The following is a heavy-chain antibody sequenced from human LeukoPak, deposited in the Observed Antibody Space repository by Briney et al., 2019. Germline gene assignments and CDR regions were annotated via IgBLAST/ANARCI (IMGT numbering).Heavy chain of an antibody. V-gene: IGHV3-33*01. Sequence: GSLRLSCATSGFTFSDYGIHWVRQAPGKGLEWVAIIWSDGSNKYYADSVKGRFTISRDDSKNTVHLQMNSLRAEDTALYFCGRDLRSGYFDYLGQGTLVTVSS. CDR1: GFTFSDYG. J-gene: IGHJ4*02. CDR2: IWSDGSNK. D-gene: IGHD4-17*01. CDR3: GRDLRSGYFDY.